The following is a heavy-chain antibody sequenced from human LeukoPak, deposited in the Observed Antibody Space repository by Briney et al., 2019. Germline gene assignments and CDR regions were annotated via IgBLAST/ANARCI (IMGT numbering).Heavy chain of an antibody. V-gene: IGHV3-23*01. CDR1: GFTFSSYG. CDR3: AKGGYSSGWRNYFDY. Sequence: PGGSLGLSCAASGFTFSSYGITWVRRAPGKGLEWVSTISATGGSTYYADSVKGRFTISRDNSKDTLYLQMNSLRAEDTAVYYCAKGGYSSGWRNYFDYWGQGTLVTVSS. J-gene: IGHJ4*02. D-gene: IGHD6-19*01. CDR2: ISATGGST.